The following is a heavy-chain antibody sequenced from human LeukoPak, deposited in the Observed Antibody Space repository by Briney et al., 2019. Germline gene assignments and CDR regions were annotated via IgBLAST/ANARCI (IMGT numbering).Heavy chain of an antibody. D-gene: IGHD3-9*01. CDR2: INPNSGGT. CDR1: GYTLTSYY. J-gene: IGHJ1*01. V-gene: IGHV1-2*02. Sequence: GASVKVSCKASGYTLTSYYMHWVRQAPGQGLEWMGWINPNSGGTNYAQKVQGRVTMTRDTSISTAYMELSRLRSDDTAVYYCARAYDILTGPSQHWGQGTLVTVSS. CDR3: ARAYDILTGPSQH.